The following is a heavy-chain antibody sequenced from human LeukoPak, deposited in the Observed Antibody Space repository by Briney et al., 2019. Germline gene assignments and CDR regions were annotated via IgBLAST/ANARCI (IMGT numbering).Heavy chain of an antibody. V-gene: IGHV3-74*01. CDR2: INHDGTLR. Sequence: GGSLRLSCAASGFTFSDYGMHWVRQAPGKGLVWVSHINHDGTLRNYADSVKGRFTISRDFAKNTLYLQMNTLGAEDTAVYYCVRDVFSLGDSWGQGTLVTVSS. CDR3: VRDVFSLGDS. J-gene: IGHJ4*02. D-gene: IGHD2/OR15-2a*01. CDR1: GFTFSDYG.